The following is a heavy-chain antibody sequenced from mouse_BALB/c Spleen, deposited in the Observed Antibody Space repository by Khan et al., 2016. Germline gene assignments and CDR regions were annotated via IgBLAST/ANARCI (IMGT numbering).Heavy chain of an antibody. V-gene: IGHV1S29*02. Sequence: VQLQQSGPELVKPGASVKISCKATGYTFTDYNMHWVKQSHGKSLEWIGYIYPYNGGTGYNQKFKSKATLTVDNSSSTAYMELRSLTSEDSADYYCARGSPGGFAYWGQGTLVTVSA. D-gene: IGHD4-1*01. CDR1: GYTFTDYN. CDR2: IYPYNGGT. J-gene: IGHJ3*01. CDR3: ARGSPGGFAY.